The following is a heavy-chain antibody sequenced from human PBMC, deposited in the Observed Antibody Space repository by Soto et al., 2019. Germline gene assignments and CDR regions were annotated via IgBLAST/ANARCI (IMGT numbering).Heavy chain of an antibody. CDR3: ARASGESYPGSRVFDS. CDR1: GFTLSSNA. J-gene: IGHJ4*02. Sequence: GGSLRLSCAASGFTLSSNAMSWVRQAPGKGLEWVSVITNTGGDTVYADSVKGRFTMSRDNSKNILYLQMNSLRVEDTAIYYCARASGESYPGSRVFDSWGQGTQVTVSS. D-gene: IGHD3-10*01. CDR2: ITNTGGDT. V-gene: IGHV3-23*01.